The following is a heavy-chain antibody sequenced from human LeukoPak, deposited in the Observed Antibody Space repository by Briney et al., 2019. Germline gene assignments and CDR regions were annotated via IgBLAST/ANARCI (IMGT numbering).Heavy chain of an antibody. D-gene: IGHD3-16*01. Sequence: KTSETLSLTCTVSGDSITTTTYYWSWIRQPPGKGPEWIGSIYYSGTTYYNPSLTSRLTMSVDTSKNQFSLKLNSVTATDTAVYYCARHGRREALRHSAYDIWGQGTMVTVSS. CDR2: IYYSGTT. V-gene: IGHV4-39*01. CDR3: ARHGRREALRHSAYDI. CDR1: GDSITTTTYY. J-gene: IGHJ3*02.